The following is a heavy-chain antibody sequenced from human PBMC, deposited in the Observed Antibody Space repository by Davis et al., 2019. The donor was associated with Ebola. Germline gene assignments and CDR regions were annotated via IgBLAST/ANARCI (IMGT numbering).Heavy chain of an antibody. D-gene: IGHD6-19*01. CDR2: IYYSGST. J-gene: IGHJ2*01. CDR3: ARLVAKQWLVVGEWYFDL. V-gene: IGHV4-59*08. Sequence: MPGGSLRLSCAVYGGSFSGYYWSWIRQPPGKGLEWIGYIYYSGSTNYNPSLKSRVTISVDTSKNQFSLTLSSVTAADTAVYYCARLVAKQWLVVGEWYFDLWGRGTLVTVSS. CDR1: GGSFSGYY.